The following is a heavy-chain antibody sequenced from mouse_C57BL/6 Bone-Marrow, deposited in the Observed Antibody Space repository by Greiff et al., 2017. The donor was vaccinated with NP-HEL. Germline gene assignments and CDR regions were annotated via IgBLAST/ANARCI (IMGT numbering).Heavy chain of an antibody. Sequence: QVQLQQPGAELVKPGASVKVSCKASGYTFTSYWMHWVKQRPGQGLEWIGRIHPSDSDTNYNQKFKGKATLTVDKSSSTAYMQRSSLTSEDSAVYYCARERVITTVVAKYYFDYWGQGTTLTVSS. CDR1: GYTFTSYW. J-gene: IGHJ2*01. CDR3: ARERVITTVVAKYYFDY. D-gene: IGHD1-1*01. CDR2: IHPSDSDT. V-gene: IGHV1-74*01.